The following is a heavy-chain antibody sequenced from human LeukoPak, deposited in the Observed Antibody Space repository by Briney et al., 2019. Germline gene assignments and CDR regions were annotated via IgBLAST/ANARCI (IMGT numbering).Heavy chain of an antibody. V-gene: IGHV3-30*04. D-gene: IGHD6-13*01. CDR1: GFTFSSYA. Sequence: GRSLRLSCAASGFTFSSYATHRVRQAPGKGLEWVAVISYDGSNKYYADSVKGRFTISRDNSKNTLYLQMNSLRAEDTAVYYCASSSSWYNWFDPWGQGTLVTVSS. CDR3: ASSSSWYNWFDP. J-gene: IGHJ5*02. CDR2: ISYDGSNK.